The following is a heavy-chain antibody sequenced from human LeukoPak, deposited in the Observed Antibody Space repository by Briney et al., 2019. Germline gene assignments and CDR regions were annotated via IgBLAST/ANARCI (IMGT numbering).Heavy chain of an antibody. V-gene: IGHV1-2*02. Sequence: ASVKVSFKASGYPFTGYYIHWVRPAPGQGAEWMGWINPNSGGTNYAQKFQGRVTMTRDTSISTAYMELSRLRSDDTAVYYCARNLFYGDYYDYWGQGTLVTVSS. CDR2: INPNSGGT. CDR1: GYPFTGYY. D-gene: IGHD4-17*01. J-gene: IGHJ4*02. CDR3: ARNLFYGDYYDY.